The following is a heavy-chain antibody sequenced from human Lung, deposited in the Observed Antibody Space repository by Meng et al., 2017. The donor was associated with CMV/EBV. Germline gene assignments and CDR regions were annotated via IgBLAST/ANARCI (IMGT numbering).Heavy chain of an antibody. Sequence: SVXXSCKASGYTFTAYYLHWVRQAPGQGLEWMGWINPNTGDTNYAQKFQGRVTMTRDTSISTAYMELSSLTSDDTAVYYCARSIVVVIATLDLWGQGTLVTVSS. J-gene: IGHJ5*02. CDR1: GYTFTAYY. V-gene: IGHV1-2*02. CDR3: ARSIVVVIATLDL. D-gene: IGHD2-21*01. CDR2: INPNTGDT.